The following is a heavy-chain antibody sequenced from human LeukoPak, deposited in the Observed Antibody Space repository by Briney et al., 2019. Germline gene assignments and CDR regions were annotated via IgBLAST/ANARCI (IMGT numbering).Heavy chain of an antibody. CDR1: GFTFSSYS. CDR2: ISSSSSYI. Sequence: GGSLRHSCAASGFTFSSYSMNWVRQAPGKGLEWVSSISSSSSYIYYADSVKGRFTISRDNAKNSLYLQMNSLRAEDTAVYYCARDYCSGGSCYSFVVYWGQGTLVTVSS. CDR3: ARDYCSGGSCYSFVVY. J-gene: IGHJ4*02. D-gene: IGHD2-15*01. V-gene: IGHV3-21*01.